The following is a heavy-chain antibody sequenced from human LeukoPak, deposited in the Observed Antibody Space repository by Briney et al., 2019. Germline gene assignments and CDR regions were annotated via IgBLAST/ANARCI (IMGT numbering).Heavy chain of an antibody. CDR2: IYSGGST. J-gene: IGHJ6*04. CDR3: ARDRTVAATPRGYYYYGVDV. CDR1: GFTVSSNY. D-gene: IGHD2-15*01. V-gene: IGHV3-53*01. Sequence: PGGSLRLSCAASGFTVSSNYMSWVRQAPGKGLEWVSVIYSGGSTYYADSVKGRFTISRDNSKNTLYLQMNSLRAEDTAVYYCARDRTVAATPRGYYYYGVDVWGKGTTVTVSS.